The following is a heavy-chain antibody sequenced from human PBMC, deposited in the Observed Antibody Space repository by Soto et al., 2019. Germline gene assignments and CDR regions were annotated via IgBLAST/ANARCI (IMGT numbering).Heavy chain of an antibody. J-gene: IGHJ4*02. CDR2: ISYDGSNK. D-gene: IGHD2-2*01. V-gene: IGHV3-30-3*01. Sequence: QVQLVESGGGVVQPGRSLRLSCAASGFTFSSYAMHWVRQAPGKGLEWVAVISYDGSNKYYADSVKGRFTISRDNSKNTLYLQMNSLRAEDTXXXXCARGPSSLTRFDYWGQGTLVTVSS. CDR3: ARGPSSLTRFDY. CDR1: GFTFSSYA.